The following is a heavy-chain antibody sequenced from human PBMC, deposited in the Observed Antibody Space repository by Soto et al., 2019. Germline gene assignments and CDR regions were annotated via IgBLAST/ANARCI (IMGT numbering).Heavy chain of an antibody. CDR2: IKSKTDGGTT. Sequence: EVQLVESGGGLVNPGGSLGLSCTASGFTFSNVGMHWVRQAAGKGLEWVGGIKSKTDGGTTDYAAPVKGRFTISRDDSKNTPYLQMHSLRTEDTAVYYCVTVAYYERSGGQGTLVTVSS. J-gene: IGHJ4*02. V-gene: IGHV3-15*07. CDR1: GFTFSNVG. D-gene: IGHD3-3*01. CDR3: VTVAYYERS.